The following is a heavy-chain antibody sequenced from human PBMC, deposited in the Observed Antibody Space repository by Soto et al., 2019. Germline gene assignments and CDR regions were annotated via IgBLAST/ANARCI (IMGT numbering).Heavy chain of an antibody. D-gene: IGHD2-15*01. Sequence: EVQLLESGGGLVQPGGSLRLSCAASGFTFFNYAMSWVHQAPGKGPEWGAGISSSGDKTDYADTVKGRFTISRNRSKNTLYLQINSLRGDATGVYYCAKDPNDEYVGGFEMWGKGTILIVCS. V-gene: IGHV3-23*01. CDR1: GFTFFNYA. CDR3: AKDPNDEYVGGFEM. J-gene: IGHJ6*04. CDR2: ISSSGDKT.